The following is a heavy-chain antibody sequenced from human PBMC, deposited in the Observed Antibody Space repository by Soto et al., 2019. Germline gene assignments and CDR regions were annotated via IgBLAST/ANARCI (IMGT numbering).Heavy chain of an antibody. CDR2: ISGSGGST. CDR3: ASEWLRFQGPFDY. D-gene: IGHD5-12*01. V-gene: IGHV3-23*01. Sequence: GGSLRLSCAASGFTSSSYAMSWVRQAPGKGLEWVSAISGSGGSTYYADSVKGRFTISRDNSKNTLYLQMNSLRAEDTAVYYCASEWLRFQGPFDYWGQGTLVTVSS. J-gene: IGHJ4*02. CDR1: GFTSSSYA.